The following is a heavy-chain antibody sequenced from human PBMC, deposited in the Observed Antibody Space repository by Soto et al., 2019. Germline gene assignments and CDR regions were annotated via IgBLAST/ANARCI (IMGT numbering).Heavy chain of an antibody. CDR1: GGTCSSYP. Sequence: QAQLVQSGAEMKQPGSSVKVSCKASGGTCSSYPINWVRQAPGHGLEWLGSFTPALGTANYPKKFQDRLTITADTSASTTYLELRSLRSEDTALYYCAREGGDGYGWEGYWFLDLWGRGTLVTVSS. CDR3: AREGGDGYGWEGYWFLDL. CDR2: FTPALGTA. J-gene: IGHJ2*01. D-gene: IGHD5-12*01. V-gene: IGHV1-69*06.